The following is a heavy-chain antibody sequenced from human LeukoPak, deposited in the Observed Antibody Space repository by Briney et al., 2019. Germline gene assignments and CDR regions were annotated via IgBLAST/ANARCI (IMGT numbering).Heavy chain of an antibody. CDR2: ISYAGSNK. J-gene: IGHJ6*02. Sequence: GGSLRLSCAASGFTPSSYGMHWVRQAPGKGLEWVAVISYAGSNKYYVDSVKGRFTISRDNSKNTLYLQMNSLRAEDTAVYYCAKDSLRWSYFYYGMDVWGQGTTVTVSS. D-gene: IGHD4-23*01. CDR1: GFTPSSYG. V-gene: IGHV3-30*18. CDR3: AKDSLRWSYFYYGMDV.